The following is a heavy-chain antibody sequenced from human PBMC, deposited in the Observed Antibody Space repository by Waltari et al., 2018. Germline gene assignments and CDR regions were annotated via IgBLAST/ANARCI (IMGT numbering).Heavy chain of an antibody. V-gene: IGHV3-64D*06. CDR1: GFTFSSNT. CDR3: VRPYSAAAGTNY. J-gene: IGHJ4*02. Sequence: EVQVVESGGGLVQPGGSLRLSCSASGFTFSSNTMYWVRQAPGKGLECVSVISDNGGSTNYADSVKGRFTISRDNSKNTLYLQMSSLKTEDTAVYYCVRPYSAAAGTNYWGQGTLVTVSS. D-gene: IGHD6-13*01. CDR2: ISDNGGST.